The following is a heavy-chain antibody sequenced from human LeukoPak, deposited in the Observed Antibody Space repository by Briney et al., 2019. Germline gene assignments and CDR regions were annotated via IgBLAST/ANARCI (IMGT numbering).Heavy chain of an antibody. Sequence: ASVKVSCKASGYTFTGYYMHWVRQAPGQGLEWMGWINPNSGGTNYAQKFQGRVTMTRDTSISTAYMELSRLRSDDTAVYYCARDSSWDYYYYGMDVWGQGTTVTVSS. CDR2: INPNSGGT. D-gene: IGHD6-13*01. CDR3: ARDSSWDYYYYGMDV. J-gene: IGHJ6*02. CDR1: GYTFTGYY. V-gene: IGHV1-2*02.